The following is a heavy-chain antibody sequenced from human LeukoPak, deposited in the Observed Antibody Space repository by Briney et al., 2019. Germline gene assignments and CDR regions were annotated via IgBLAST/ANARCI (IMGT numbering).Heavy chain of an antibody. Sequence: SQTLSLTCAISGDSVSSNSAAWNWIRQSPSRGLEWLGRTYYRSKWYNDYAVSVKSRITINPDTSENQFSLQLNSVTPEDTAVYYCARGLVVAGIRYYYYYMDVWGKGTTVTVSS. CDR1: GDSVSSNSAA. CDR3: ARGLVVAGIRYYYYYMDV. J-gene: IGHJ6*03. D-gene: IGHD6-19*01. V-gene: IGHV6-1*01. CDR2: TYYRSKWYN.